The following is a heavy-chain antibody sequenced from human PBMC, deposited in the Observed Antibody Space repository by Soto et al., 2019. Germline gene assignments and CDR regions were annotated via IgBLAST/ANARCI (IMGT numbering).Heavy chain of an antibody. Sequence: EVQLLESGGVLVRPGGSLRLSCEASGFTFSSYARNWVGRAPGRGRGWVSGISGSGGSTYYADSVKGRFTISRDNSKNTLYLQMISLRAEDTAVYYCAKVGEGYSFVYSFDYWGQGTLVTVSS. D-gene: IGHD2-15*01. CDR3: AKVGEGYSFVYSFDY. J-gene: IGHJ4*02. CDR1: GFTFSSYA. CDR2: ISGSGGST. V-gene: IGHV3-23*01.